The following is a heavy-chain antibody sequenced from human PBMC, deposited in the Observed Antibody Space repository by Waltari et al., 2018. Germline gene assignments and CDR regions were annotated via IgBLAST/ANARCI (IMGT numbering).Heavy chain of an antibody. CDR3: ARGNYYDSSGYYAD. J-gene: IGHJ4*02. CDR1: GGSLSSYY. Sequence: QVQLQESGPGLVKPSETLSLTCTVSGGSLSSYYWSWVRQPAGKGLEWIGSIYTSGSTNYNPSLKSRVTMSVDTYKNQFSLKLSSVTAADTAVYYCARGNYYDSSGYYADWGQGTLVTVSS. CDR2: IYTSGST. D-gene: IGHD3-22*01. V-gene: IGHV4-4*07.